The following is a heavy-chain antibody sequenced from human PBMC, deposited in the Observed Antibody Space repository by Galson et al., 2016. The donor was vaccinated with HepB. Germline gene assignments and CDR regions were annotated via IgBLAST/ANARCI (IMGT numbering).Heavy chain of an antibody. J-gene: IGHJ6*02. V-gene: IGHV5-51*01. CDR1: GYTFDSYW. D-gene: IGHD3-3*01. Sequence: QSGAEVKKPGESLKISCRGSGYTFDSYWIGWVRQMHGKGLEWMAIIYPGDFDTRDSPSFQGQVTISVDKSSSTAYLQWSSLTSSDTAMYYCARSLTGWYDFWGAIYDYYAMDVWGQGTTVIVS. CDR2: IYPGDFDT. CDR3: ARSLTGWYDFWGAIYDYYAMDV.